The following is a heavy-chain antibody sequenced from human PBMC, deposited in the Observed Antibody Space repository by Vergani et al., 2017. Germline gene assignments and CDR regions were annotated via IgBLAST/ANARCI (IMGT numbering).Heavy chain of an antibody. CDR1: GFTFSSYW. CDR2: IKQDGSEK. Sequence: EVQLVESGGGLVQPGGSLRLSCAASGFTFSSYWMSWVRQAPGKGLEWVANIKQDGSEKYYVDSVKGRFTISRDNAKNSLYLQMNSLRAEDTAVYYCAKAVTTVTRPFDYWGQGTLVTVSS. V-gene: IGHV3-7*03. J-gene: IGHJ4*02. D-gene: IGHD4-17*01. CDR3: AKAVTTVTRPFDY.